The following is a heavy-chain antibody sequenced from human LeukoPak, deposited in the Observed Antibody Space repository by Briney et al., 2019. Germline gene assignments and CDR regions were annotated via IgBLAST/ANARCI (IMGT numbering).Heavy chain of an antibody. Sequence: LGASVKVSCKASGYTFTGYYMHWVRQAPGQGLEWMGWINPNSGGTNYAQKFQGRVTMTRDTSISTAYMELSRLRSDDTAVYYCARDLRFGELVSGYWGQGTLVTGSS. CDR1: GYTFTGYY. D-gene: IGHD3-10*01. V-gene: IGHV1-2*03. CDR3: ARDLRFGELVSGY. J-gene: IGHJ4*02. CDR2: INPNSGGT.